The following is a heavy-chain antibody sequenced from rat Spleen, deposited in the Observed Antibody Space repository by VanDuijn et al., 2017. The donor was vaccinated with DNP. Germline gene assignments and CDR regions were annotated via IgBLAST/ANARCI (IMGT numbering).Heavy chain of an antibody. V-gene: IGHV5-22*01. J-gene: IGHJ2*01. CDR1: GFTFSDFY. Sequence: EVQLVESGGDLVHPGRSLKLSCAVSGFTFSDFYMAWVRQAPKKGLEWVASISYEVSTTYYGDSVKGRCTISSDNAKSTLNLQMDSLRSEDTATYFCVREVYYYFDNWGQGVMVTVSS. D-gene: IGHD1-2*01. CDR3: VREVYYYFDN. CDR2: ISYEVSTT.